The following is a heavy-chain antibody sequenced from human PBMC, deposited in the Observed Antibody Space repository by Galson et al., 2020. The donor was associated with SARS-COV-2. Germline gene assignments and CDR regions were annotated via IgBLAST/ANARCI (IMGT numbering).Heavy chain of an antibody. J-gene: IGHJ4*02. CDR2: ISWDGRTT. Sequence: GGSLRLSCAASGFSFNEYTMYWVRQAPGKGLEWVSLISWDGRTTHYADSVRGRFTISRDNSKHSLYLQMNSLRTEDTAMYYCVKDETVIGHLGRDYWGQGTLVIVSS. V-gene: IGHV3-43*01. CDR1: GFSFNEYT. D-gene: IGHD2-21*01. CDR3: VKDETVIGHLGRDY.